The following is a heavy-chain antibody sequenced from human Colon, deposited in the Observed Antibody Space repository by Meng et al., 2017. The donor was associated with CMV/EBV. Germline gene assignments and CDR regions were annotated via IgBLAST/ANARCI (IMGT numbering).Heavy chain of an antibody. CDR3: AQDDWEGLDS. V-gene: IGHV3-23*01. J-gene: IGHJ5*01. CDR1: GFTFSNYA. CDR2: ITRGADGT. D-gene: IGHD3-9*01. Sequence: GESLKISCAVSGFTFSNYAMSWVRQAPGKGLEWVSTITRGADGTYYADSVKGRFTISRDNAKNTLYLEMNILGADDTAIYYCAQDDWEGLDSWGQGTLVTVPQ.